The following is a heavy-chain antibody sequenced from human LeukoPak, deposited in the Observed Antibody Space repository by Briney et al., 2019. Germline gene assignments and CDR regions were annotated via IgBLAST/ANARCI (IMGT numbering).Heavy chain of an antibody. CDR2: ISGSGGST. D-gene: IGHD3-3*01. CDR3: AKGLEDFWSGSPGG. Sequence: LPGGSLRLSCAASGFTFSSYAMSWVRQAPGKGLEWVSAISGSGGSTYYADSVKGRFTISRDNSKNTLYLQMNSLRAEDTAVYYRAKGLEDFWSGSPGGWGQGTMVTVSS. V-gene: IGHV3-23*01. J-gene: IGHJ3*01. CDR1: GFTFSSYA.